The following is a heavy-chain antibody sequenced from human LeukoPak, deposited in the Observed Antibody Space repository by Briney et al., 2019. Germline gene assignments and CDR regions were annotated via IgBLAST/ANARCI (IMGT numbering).Heavy chain of an antibody. CDR2: IYYSGST. CDR3: ARHRSYYGSGSPGGYNWFDP. D-gene: IGHD3-10*01. CDR1: GGSISSSSYY. V-gene: IGHV4-39*01. J-gene: IGHJ5*02. Sequence: PSETLSLTCTVSGGSISSSSYYWGWLRQPPGTGLEWVGSIYYSGSTYYNPSLKSRVTISVDTSKNQFSLKLSSVTAADTAVYYCARHRSYYGSGSPGGYNWFDPWGQGTLVTVSS.